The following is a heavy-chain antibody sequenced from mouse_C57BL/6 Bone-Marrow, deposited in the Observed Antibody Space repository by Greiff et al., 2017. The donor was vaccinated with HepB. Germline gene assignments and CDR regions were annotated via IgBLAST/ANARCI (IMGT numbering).Heavy chain of an antibody. CDR1: GYTFTDYY. Sequence: VQLQQSGPELVKPGASVKISCKASGYTFTDYYMNWVKQSHGKSLEWIGDINPNNGGTSYNQKFKGKATLTVDKSSSTAYMELRSLTSEDSAVYYCAGYYYGTRDYWGQGTTLTVSS. J-gene: IGHJ2*01. CDR2: INPNNGGT. D-gene: IGHD1-1*01. CDR3: AGYYYGTRDY. V-gene: IGHV1-26*01.